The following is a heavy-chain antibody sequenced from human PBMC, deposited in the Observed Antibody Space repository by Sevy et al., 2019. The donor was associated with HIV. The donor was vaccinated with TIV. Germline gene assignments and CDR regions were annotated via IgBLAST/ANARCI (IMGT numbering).Heavy chain of an antibody. CDR1: GYTFTDHF. Sequence: ASVKVSCKASGYTFTDHFVHWVRQAPGQGLEWMGWINPTNGVTDYTRKLRGRVTMTRDTSTDTVYMELRWLNSDDTAVYYCARTVPSPGVWGSAWHFDLWGRGTLVTVSS. D-gene: IGHD7-27*01. V-gene: IGHV1-2*02. CDR3: ARTVPSPGVWGSAWHFDL. CDR2: INPTNGVT. J-gene: IGHJ2*01.